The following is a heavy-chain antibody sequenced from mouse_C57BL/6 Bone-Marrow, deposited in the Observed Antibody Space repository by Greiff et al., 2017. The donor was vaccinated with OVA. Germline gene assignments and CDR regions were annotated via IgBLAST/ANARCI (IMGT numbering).Heavy chain of an antibody. Sequence: VQLQQSGAELVRPGASVKLSCTASGFNIKDDYMHWVKQRPEQGLEWIGWIDPENGDPEYASKFQGKATIPADTSSNTAYLQLSSLTSEDTAVYYCTTPALLLYYWGQGTTLTVSS. CDR1: GFNIKDDY. J-gene: IGHJ2*01. V-gene: IGHV14-4*01. D-gene: IGHD1-2*01. CDR3: TTPALLLYY. CDR2: IDPENGDP.